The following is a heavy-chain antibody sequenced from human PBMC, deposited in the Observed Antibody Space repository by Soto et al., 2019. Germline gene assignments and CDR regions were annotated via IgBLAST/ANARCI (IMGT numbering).Heavy chain of an antibody. CDR1: GGSISSGGYY. J-gene: IGHJ3*02. CDR2: IYYSGST. V-gene: IGHV4-31*02. Sequence: TSETLCLTWTVSGGSISSGGYYWSWIRQHPGKGLEWIGYIYYSGSTYYNPSLKSRVTISVDTSKNQFSLKLSSVTAADTAVYYCASVVTATPDAFDIWGQGTMVTVSS. CDR3: ASVVTATPDAFDI. D-gene: IGHD2-21*02.